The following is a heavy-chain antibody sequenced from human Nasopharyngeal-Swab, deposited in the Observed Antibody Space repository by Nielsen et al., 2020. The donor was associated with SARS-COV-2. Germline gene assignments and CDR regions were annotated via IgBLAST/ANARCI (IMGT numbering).Heavy chain of an antibody. Sequence: GESLKISCAASGFTFSSYGMHWVRQAPGKGLEWVAVIWYDGSNKYYADSVKGRFTISRDNSKNTLYLQMNSLRAEDTAVYYCARDAATMIVGLNWFDPWGQGTLVTVSS. CDR1: GFTFSSYG. D-gene: IGHD3-22*01. CDR3: ARDAATMIVGLNWFDP. V-gene: IGHV3-33*01. CDR2: IWYDGSNK. J-gene: IGHJ5*02.